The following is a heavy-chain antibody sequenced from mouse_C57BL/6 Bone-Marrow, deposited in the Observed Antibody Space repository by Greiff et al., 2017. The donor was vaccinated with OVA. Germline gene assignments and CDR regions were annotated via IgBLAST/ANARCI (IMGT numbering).Heavy chain of an antibody. V-gene: IGHV5-16*01. CDR3: ARGYDYDGFDY. D-gene: IGHD2-4*01. CDR2: INYDGSST. J-gene: IGHJ2*01. CDR1: GFTFSDYY. Sequence: EVHLVESEGGLVQPGRSMKLSCTASGFTFSDYYMAWVRQVPEKGLEWVANINYDGSSTYYLDSLKSRFIISRDNAKNILYLQMSSLKSEDTATYYCARGYDYDGFDYWGQGTTLTVSS.